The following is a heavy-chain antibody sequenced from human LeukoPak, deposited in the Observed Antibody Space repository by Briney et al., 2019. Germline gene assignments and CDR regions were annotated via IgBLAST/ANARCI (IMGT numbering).Heavy chain of an antibody. V-gene: IGHV3-23*01. CDR1: GFTFSSYA. J-gene: IGHJ4*02. CDR3: AKDQAPRAARVIYFGY. CDR2: ISDGGVRT. Sequence: GGSLRLSCAASGFTFSSYAMGWVRQAPGKGLEWVSGISDGGVRTYYADSVKGRFTISRDNSKNTLYLHMDSLRVEDTAVYYCAKDQAPRAARVIYFGYWGQGNLVTVSS. D-gene: IGHD2-15*01.